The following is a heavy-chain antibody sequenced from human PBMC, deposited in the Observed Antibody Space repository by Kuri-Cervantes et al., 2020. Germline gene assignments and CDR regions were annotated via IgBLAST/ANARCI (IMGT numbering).Heavy chain of an antibody. D-gene: IGHD3-16*01. CDR2: IHWDDGK. V-gene: IGHV2-70*20. CDR3: ARALFVGGAFDV. Sequence: SGPTLVKPTQTLTLTCTFAGFSLSTSGMGIHWVRQPPGKALEWLALIHWDDGKYYSTSLKTRLSISQDTSKDQVVLTMANMDPVDTATYYCARALFVGGAFDVWGQGAMVTVSS. J-gene: IGHJ3*01. CDR1: GFSLSTSGMG.